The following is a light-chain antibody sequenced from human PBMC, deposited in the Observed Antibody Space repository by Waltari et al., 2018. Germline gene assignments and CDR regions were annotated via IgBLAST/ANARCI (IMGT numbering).Light chain of an antibody. Sequence: DVQMTQSPSSLSASVGGRVSITCRASRDISNSVAWYQQKPGKAPNLLLYAASRLESGVPSRFSGSGSGTEFTLTISSLQAEDFAAYFCQQYYSTPWTFGQGTKVEIK. J-gene: IGKJ1*01. CDR1: RDISNS. CDR2: AAS. CDR3: QQYYSTPWT. V-gene: IGKV1-NL1*01.